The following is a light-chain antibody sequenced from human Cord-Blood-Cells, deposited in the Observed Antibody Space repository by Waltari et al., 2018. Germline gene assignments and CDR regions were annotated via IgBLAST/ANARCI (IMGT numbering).Light chain of an antibody. Sequence: DIQMTQSTSSLSASVGDRVNITCRASQSMSSYLNWYQQKPGKAPKLLIYAASSLQSGVPSRFSGSGSGTDFTLTISSLQPEDFATYYCQQSYSTPVTFGPGTKVDIK. CDR1: QSMSSY. CDR3: QQSYSTPVT. CDR2: AAS. J-gene: IGKJ3*01. V-gene: IGKV1-39*01.